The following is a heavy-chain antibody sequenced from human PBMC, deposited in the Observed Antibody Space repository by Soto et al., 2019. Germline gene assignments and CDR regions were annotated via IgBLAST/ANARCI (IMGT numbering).Heavy chain of an antibody. CDR3: ARNVGDGYNYFF. J-gene: IGHJ4*02. CDR2: IIPIFGTA. CDR1: GGTFSSYA. V-gene: IGHV1-69*13. Sequence: SVKVYCKASGGTFSSYAISWVRQAPGQGLEWMGGIIPIFGTANYAQKFQGRVTITADESTSTAYMELSSLRSEDAAVYYCARNVGDGYNYFFWGQGTLVTVSS. D-gene: IGHD5-12*01.